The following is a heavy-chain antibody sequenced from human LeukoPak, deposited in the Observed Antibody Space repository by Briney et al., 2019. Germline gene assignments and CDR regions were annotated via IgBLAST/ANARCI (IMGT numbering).Heavy chain of an antibody. J-gene: IGHJ3*02. CDR1: GFTFSSYS. D-gene: IGHD3-10*02. Sequence: GGSLRLSCAASGFTFSSYSMNWVRQAPGKGLEWVSSISSSSSYIYYADSVKGRFTISRDNAKNSLYLQMNSLRAEDTAVYYCARSMSGGDAFDIWGQGTMVTVSS. V-gene: IGHV3-21*01. CDR2: ISSSSSYI. CDR3: ARSMSGGDAFDI.